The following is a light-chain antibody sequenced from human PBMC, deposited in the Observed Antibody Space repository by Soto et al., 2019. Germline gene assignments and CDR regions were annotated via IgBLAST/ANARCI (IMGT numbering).Light chain of an antibody. J-gene: IGKJ4*01. Sequence: ETVLTQSPATLSLSPGERATLSCRASQSVSSYLAWYQQKPGQAPRLLIYEASNRATGIPARFTGSGSGTDFTLTISSLEPEDFAVYYCQQRSNWELSFGGGTKVEIK. V-gene: IGKV3-11*01. CDR1: QSVSSY. CDR2: EAS. CDR3: QQRSNWELS.